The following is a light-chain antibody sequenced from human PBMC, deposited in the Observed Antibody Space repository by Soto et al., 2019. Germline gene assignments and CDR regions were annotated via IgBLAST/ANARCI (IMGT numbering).Light chain of an antibody. Sequence: DIQMNQSPSTLPASVGDRVTITCRASHGIGDSLAWFQQKLGKAPKLLIYKASILETGVPARFSGSGSGTEFTLTIDSLQPDDFATYFCQYYDPYAYDFGQGTKLEFK. CDR3: QYYDPYAYD. CDR1: HGIGDS. CDR2: KAS. J-gene: IGKJ2*01. V-gene: IGKV1-5*03.